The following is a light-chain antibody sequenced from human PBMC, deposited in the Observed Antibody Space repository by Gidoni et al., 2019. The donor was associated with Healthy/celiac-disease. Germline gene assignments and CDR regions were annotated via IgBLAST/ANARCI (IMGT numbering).Light chain of an antibody. J-gene: IGKJ5*01. CDR3: QQLNSYPPT. CDR2: AAS. V-gene: IGKV1-9*01. Sequence: DIQLTQSPSVLSASVGDRVTITCRASQGISSYLAWYQQKPGKAPKLLIYAASTLQSGVPSRFSGSGSGTEFTLTISSLQPEDFATYYCQQLNSYPPTFXQXTRLEIK. CDR1: QGISSY.